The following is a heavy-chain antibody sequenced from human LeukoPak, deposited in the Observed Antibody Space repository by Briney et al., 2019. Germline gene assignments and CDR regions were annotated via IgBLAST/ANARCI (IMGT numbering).Heavy chain of an antibody. Sequence: GGSLRLSCAASGFTFSSYAMSWVRQAPGKGLEWVSAISGSGGSTYYADSVKGRFTISRDNSKNTLYLQMNSLRAEDTAVHYCAKLPRVVVVPAAIGGWFDPWGQGTLVTVSS. CDR3: AKLPRVVVVPAAIGGWFDP. CDR2: ISGSGGST. V-gene: IGHV3-23*01. J-gene: IGHJ5*02. D-gene: IGHD2-2*02. CDR1: GFTFSSYA.